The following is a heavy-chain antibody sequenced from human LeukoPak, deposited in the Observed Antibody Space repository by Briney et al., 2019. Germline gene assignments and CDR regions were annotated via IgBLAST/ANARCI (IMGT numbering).Heavy chain of an antibody. J-gene: IGHJ4*02. Sequence: GGSPRLSCAASGFTFSSYSVNWVRQAPGKGLEWVSSISSSSSYIYYADSVKGRFTISRDNAKNSLYLQMNSLRAEDTAVYYCARGRTGYFDYWGQGTLVTVSS. V-gene: IGHV3-21*01. D-gene: IGHD3-10*01. CDR2: ISSSSSYI. CDR3: ARGRTGYFDY. CDR1: GFTFSSYS.